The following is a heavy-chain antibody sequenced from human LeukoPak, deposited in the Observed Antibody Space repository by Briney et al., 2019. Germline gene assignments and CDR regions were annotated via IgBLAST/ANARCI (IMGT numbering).Heavy chain of an antibody. CDR3: ARVLFYSSGNKSNRVDY. CDR2: IIPIFGTA. V-gene: IGHV1-69*01. Sequence: GSSVTVSCKASGGTFSSYAISWLRQAPGQGLEWMGGIIPIFGTANYAQKFQGRVTLTADESTSTAYMELSSLRSEDTAVYYCARVLFYSSGNKSNRVDYWGQGTLVTVSS. D-gene: IGHD6-19*01. CDR1: GGTFSSYA. J-gene: IGHJ4*02.